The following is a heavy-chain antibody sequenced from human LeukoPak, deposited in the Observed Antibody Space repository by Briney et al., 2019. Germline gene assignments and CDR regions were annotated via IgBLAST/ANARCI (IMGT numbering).Heavy chain of an antibody. V-gene: IGHV3-74*01. D-gene: IGHD3-10*01. Sequence: PGGSLRLSCAASGFTFSSYWMHWVRQAPGKGLVWVSRINGDGSSTSYADSVKGRFTISRDNAKNTLYLQMNSLRAEDTAVYYCARAYYGSGRKPMDVWGKGTTVTVSS. CDR3: ARAYYGSGRKPMDV. CDR2: INGDGSST. CDR1: GFTFSSYW. J-gene: IGHJ6*03.